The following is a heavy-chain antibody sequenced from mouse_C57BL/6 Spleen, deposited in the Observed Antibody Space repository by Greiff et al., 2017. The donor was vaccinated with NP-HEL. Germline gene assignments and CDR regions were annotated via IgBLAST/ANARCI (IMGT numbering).Heavy chain of an antibody. J-gene: IGHJ1*03. D-gene: IGHD1-1*01. V-gene: IGHV7-3*01. CDR1: GFTFTDYY. CDR2: IRNKANGYTT. CDR3: ARSYGSFHWYFDV. Sequence: EVMLVESGGGLVQPGGSLSLSCAASGFTFTDYYMSWVRQPPGKALEWLGFIRNKANGYTTEYSASVKGRFTISRDTSQSILYLQMNALRAEDSATYYCARSYGSFHWYFDVWGTGTTVTVSS.